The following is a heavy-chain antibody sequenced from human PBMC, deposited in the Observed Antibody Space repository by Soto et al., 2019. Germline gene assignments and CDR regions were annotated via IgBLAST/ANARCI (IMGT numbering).Heavy chain of an antibody. J-gene: IGHJ4*02. D-gene: IGHD2-15*01. CDR3: ARGDSGGTLGYFDY. Sequence: QVQLVESGGGVVQPGRSLRLSCAASGFSFNSFAMHWVRQAPGKGLEWVAVISYDGSNKYYADSVKGRFTISRDNSKNTLALEMNSLRDDDTAVYYCARGDSGGTLGYFDYGGQGNLVTVSA. CDR2: ISYDGSNK. V-gene: IGHV3-30*04. CDR1: GFSFNSFA.